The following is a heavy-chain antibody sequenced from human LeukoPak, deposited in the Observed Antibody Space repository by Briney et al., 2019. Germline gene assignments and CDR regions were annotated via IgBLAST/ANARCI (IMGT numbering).Heavy chain of an antibody. CDR1: GGSFSSYY. V-gene: IGHV4-30-4*08. CDR3: ARKPDDAFDI. D-gene: IGHD1-14*01. J-gene: IGHJ3*02. CDR2: IHYSGTT. Sequence: SETLSLTCSVSGGSFSSYYWSWIRQPPGKGLEWVGYIHYSGTTYYNPSLKSRVTISIDTSKNQFSLKVSSVTAADTAVYYCARKPDDAFDIWGQGTMVTVSS.